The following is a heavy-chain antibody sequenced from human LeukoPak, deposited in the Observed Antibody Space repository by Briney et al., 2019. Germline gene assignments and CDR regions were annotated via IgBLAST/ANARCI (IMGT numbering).Heavy chain of an antibody. D-gene: IGHD6-13*01. CDR1: GFTFSSYA. J-gene: IGHJ4*02. Sequence: PGGSLRLSCAASGFTFSSYAMHWVRQAPGKGLEWVAVISYDGSNKYYADSVKGRFTISRDNSKNTLYLQMNSLRAEDTAVYYCARDLKEDSSSWSSYHFDYWGQGTLVTVSS. CDR2: ISYDGSNK. CDR3: ARDLKEDSSSWSSYHFDY. V-gene: IGHV3-30-3*01.